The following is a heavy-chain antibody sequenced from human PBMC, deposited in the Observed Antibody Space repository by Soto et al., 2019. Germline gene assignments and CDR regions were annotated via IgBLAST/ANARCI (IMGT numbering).Heavy chain of an antibody. Sequence: SQTLSLTCGISGDSVSSTSAAWNWIRQSPSRGLEWLGRTFYKSKWYAEYAVSVKGRIAINPDTSKNQFSLQLNSLTPEDAAVYYCTRNGGLTFDYWGQGTLVTVSS. CDR2: TFYKSKWYA. J-gene: IGHJ4*02. CDR3: TRNGGLTFDY. CDR1: GDSVSSTSAA. D-gene: IGHD2-8*01. V-gene: IGHV6-1*01.